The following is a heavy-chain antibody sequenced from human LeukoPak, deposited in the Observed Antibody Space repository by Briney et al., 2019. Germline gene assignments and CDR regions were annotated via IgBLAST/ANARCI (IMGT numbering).Heavy chain of an antibody. D-gene: IGHD2-15*01. CDR2: IYYSGST. CDR3: AIQGYCSGGSGYSVRSFDP. Sequence: KPSETLSLTCTVSGGSISSSSYYWGWIRQPPGKGLEWIGSIYYSGSTYYNPSLKSRVTISVDTSKNQFSLKLSSVTAADTAVCYCAIQGYCSGGSGYSVRSFDPWGQGTLVTVSS. CDR1: GGSISSSSYY. J-gene: IGHJ5*02. V-gene: IGHV4-39*01.